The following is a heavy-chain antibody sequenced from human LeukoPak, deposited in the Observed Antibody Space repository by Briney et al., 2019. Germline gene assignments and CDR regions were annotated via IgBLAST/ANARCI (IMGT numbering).Heavy chain of an antibody. CDR2: MNPNSGNT. Sequence: ASVKVSCKASGYTFTSYDINWARQATGQGLEWMGWMNPNSGNTGYAQKFQGRVTMTRNTSISTAYMELSSLRSEDTAVYYCARIYSYGSRASWKQKKAYYFDYWGQGTLVTVSS. CDR3: ARIYSYGSRASWKQKKAYYFDY. J-gene: IGHJ4*02. CDR1: GYTFTSYD. D-gene: IGHD5-18*01. V-gene: IGHV1-8*01.